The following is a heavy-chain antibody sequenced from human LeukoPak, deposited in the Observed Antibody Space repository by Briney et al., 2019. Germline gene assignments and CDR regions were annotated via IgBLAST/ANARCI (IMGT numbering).Heavy chain of an antibody. D-gene: IGHD6-6*01. CDR1: GFTFDDYA. CDR2: ISWNSGSI. J-gene: IGHJ2*01. CDR3: ATNQGIAARRSLHWYFDL. Sequence: GRSLRLSCAASGFTFDDYAMHWVRQAPGKGLEWVSGISWNSGSIGYADSVKGRFTISRDNAKNSLYLQMNSLRAEDTALYYCATNQGIAARRSLHWYFDLWGRGTLVTVSS. V-gene: IGHV3-9*01.